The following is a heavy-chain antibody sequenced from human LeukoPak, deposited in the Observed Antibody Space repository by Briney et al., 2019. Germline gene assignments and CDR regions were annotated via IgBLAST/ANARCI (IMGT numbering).Heavy chain of an antibody. Sequence: GGSLRLSCAASAFTVTKKYMIWVRQAPGKGLEWVANIKQDGSEKYYVDSVKGRFTISRDNAKNSLYLQMNSLRAEDTAVYYCARAGGGYWGQGTLVTVSS. J-gene: IGHJ4*02. CDR2: IKQDGSEK. V-gene: IGHV3-7*01. D-gene: IGHD3-10*01. CDR1: AFTVTKKY. CDR3: ARAGGGY.